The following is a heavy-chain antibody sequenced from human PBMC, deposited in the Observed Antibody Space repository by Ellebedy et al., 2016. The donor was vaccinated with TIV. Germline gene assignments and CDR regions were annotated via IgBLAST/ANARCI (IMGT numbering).Heavy chain of an antibody. CDR3: ARENETAMVSSREFDY. CDR1: GGSISSYY. J-gene: IGHJ4*02. Sequence: SETLSLXXTVSGGSISSYYWSWIRQPAGKGLEWIGRIYTSGSTNYNPSLKSRVTISVDKSKNQFSLKLSSVTAADTAVYYCARENETAMVSSREFDYWGQGTLVTVSS. V-gene: IGHV4-4*07. CDR2: IYTSGST. D-gene: IGHD5-18*01.